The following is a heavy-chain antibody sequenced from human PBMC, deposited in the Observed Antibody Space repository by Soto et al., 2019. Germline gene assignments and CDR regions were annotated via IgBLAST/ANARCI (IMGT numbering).Heavy chain of an antibody. CDR1: GYTLTGYY. Sequence: GASVKVSCKASGYTLTGYYMHWVRQAPGQGLEWMGWINPNSGGTNYAQKFQGRVTMTRDTSISTAYMELSRLRSDDTAVYYCARRRGGIAAAIYGMDVWGQGTTVTVSS. CDR3: ARRRGGIAAAIYGMDV. D-gene: IGHD6-13*01. V-gene: IGHV1-2*02. J-gene: IGHJ6*02. CDR2: INPNSGGT.